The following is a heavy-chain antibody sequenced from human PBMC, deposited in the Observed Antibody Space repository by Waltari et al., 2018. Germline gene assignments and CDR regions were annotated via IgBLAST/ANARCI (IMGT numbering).Heavy chain of an antibody. V-gene: IGHV1-46*01. Sequence: QVPLVQSGAEVKKPGASVKVSCKASGYTFTSYYMHWVREAPGQGLEWMRIINPSGGSTSYAQKFQGRVTMTRDTSTSTVYMELSSLRSEDTAVYYCTRDLYGGNLPYFDYWGQGTLVTVSS. CDR2: INPSGGST. J-gene: IGHJ4*02. CDR1: GYTFTSYY. CDR3: TRDLYGGNLPYFDY. D-gene: IGHD4-17*01.